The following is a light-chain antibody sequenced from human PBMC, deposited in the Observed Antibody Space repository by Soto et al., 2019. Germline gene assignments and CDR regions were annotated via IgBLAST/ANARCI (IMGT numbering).Light chain of an antibody. J-gene: IGKJ2*01. CDR1: QSFNTW. V-gene: IGKV1-5*03. CDR3: QQYNSYPYT. Sequence: DVQMTQSPSTLSPSVGDRVTITCRVSQSFNTWLAWYQQKPGKAPKLLIYKTSILEGGVPSRFSGSGSGTEFTLTISSLQPEDSATYYCQQYNSYPYTFGQGTKLEIK. CDR2: KTS.